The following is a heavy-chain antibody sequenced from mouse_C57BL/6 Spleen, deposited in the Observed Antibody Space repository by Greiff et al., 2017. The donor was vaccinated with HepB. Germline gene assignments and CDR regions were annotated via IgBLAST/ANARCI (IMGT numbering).Heavy chain of an antibody. J-gene: IGHJ4*01. CDR2: ISDGGSYT. CDR3: ARGGIYGSSYDAMDY. D-gene: IGHD1-1*01. V-gene: IGHV5-4*03. Sequence: EVKVVESGGGLVKPGGSLKLSCAASGFTFSSYAMSWVRQTPEKRLEWVATISDGGSYTYYPDNVKGRFTISRDNAKNNLYLQMSHLKSEDTAMYYCARGGIYGSSYDAMDYWGQGTSVTVSS. CDR1: GFTFSSYA.